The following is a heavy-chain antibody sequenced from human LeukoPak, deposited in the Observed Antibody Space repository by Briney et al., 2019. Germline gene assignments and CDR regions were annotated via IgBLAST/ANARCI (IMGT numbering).Heavy chain of an antibody. D-gene: IGHD3-10*01. CDR1: RFTFSSYG. CDR3: AKGYGSGSYLDY. V-gene: IGHV3-30*02. Sequence: PGGSLRLSCAASRFTFSSYGMHWVRQAPGKGVEGVAFIRYDGSNKYYADSVKGRFTISRDNSKNTLYLQMNSLRAEDTAVYYCAKGYGSGSYLDYWGQGTLVTVSS. J-gene: IGHJ4*02. CDR2: IRYDGSNK.